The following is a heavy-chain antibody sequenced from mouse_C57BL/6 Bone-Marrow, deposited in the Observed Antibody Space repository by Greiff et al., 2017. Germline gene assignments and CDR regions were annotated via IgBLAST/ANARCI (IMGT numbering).Heavy chain of an antibody. CDR2: IHPNSGST. CDR3: ARKTTVVAHGYFDV. J-gene: IGHJ1*03. D-gene: IGHD1-1*01. Sequence: QVQLQQPGAELVKPGASVKLSCKASGYTFTSYWMHWVKQRPGQGLEWIGMIHPNSGSTNYNEKFTSKATLTVDKSSSTAYMQLSSLTSEDSAVYYCARKTTVVAHGYFDVWGTGTTVTVSA. CDR1: GYTFTSYW. V-gene: IGHV1-64*01.